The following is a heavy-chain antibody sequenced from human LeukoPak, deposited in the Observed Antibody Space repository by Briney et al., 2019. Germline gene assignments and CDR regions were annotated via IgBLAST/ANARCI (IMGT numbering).Heavy chain of an antibody. CDR1: GFTVSSNS. D-gene: IGHD3-3*01. J-gene: IGHJ5*02. V-gene: IGHV3-53*01. CDR2: IYSDNT. CDR3: ARYGPSPYYDFWSGYPPTNWFDP. Sequence: GGSLRLSCTVSGFTVSSNSMSWVRQAPGKGLEWVSFIYSDNTHYSDSVKGRFTISRDNSKNTLYLQMNSLRAEDTAVYYCARYGPSPYYDFWSGYPPTNWFDPWGQGTLVTVSS.